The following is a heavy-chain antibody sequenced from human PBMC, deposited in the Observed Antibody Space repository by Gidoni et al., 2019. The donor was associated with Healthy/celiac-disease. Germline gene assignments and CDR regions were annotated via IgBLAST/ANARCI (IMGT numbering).Heavy chain of an antibody. CDR1: GGSISSSSHY. D-gene: IGHD1-26*01. Sequence: QLQLQESGPGLVTPSETLSLTCTVSGGSISSSSHYSGWIRQPPGKGMAWIGSIYFSGYSYYNPSIKSRVTISIDTSKNQFSLKLSSVTAADTAVYYCARAIRAKNAFDIWGQGTMVTVSS. CDR3: ARAIRAKNAFDI. CDR2: IYFSGYS. J-gene: IGHJ3*02. V-gene: IGHV4-39*01.